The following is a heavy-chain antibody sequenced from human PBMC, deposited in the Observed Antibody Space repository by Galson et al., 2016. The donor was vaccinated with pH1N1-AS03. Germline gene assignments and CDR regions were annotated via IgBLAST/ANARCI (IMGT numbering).Heavy chain of an antibody. D-gene: IGHD6-19*01. CDR3: AKYTIDWYEDY. J-gene: IGHJ4*02. Sequence: SLRLSCAVSGFTFSTYAMTWVRQAPGRGLGWVSSISSTGSNTFYDDPVMVRFTISIDNSKNTLYLPMNSLRAEDTAVFYCAKYTIDWYEDYWGQGTLVTVSS. V-gene: IGHV3-23*01. CDR1: GFTFSTYA. CDR2: ISSTGSNT.